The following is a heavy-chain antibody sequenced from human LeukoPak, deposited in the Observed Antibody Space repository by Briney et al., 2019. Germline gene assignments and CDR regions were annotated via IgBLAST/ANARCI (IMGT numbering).Heavy chain of an antibody. CDR1: GFTFDDYA. CDR2: ISWNSGSI. J-gene: IGHJ4*02. D-gene: IGHD6-19*01. Sequence: GRSLRLSCAASGFTFDDYAMHWVRQAPGKGLEWVSGISWNSGSIGYADSVKGRFTISRDNSKNTLYLQMNSLRVEDTAVYYCAKLPDSGWYYFDYWGQGTLVTVSS. CDR3: AKLPDSGWYYFDY. V-gene: IGHV3-9*01.